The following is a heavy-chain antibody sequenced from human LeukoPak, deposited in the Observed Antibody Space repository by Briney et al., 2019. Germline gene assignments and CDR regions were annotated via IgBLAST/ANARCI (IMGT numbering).Heavy chain of an antibody. CDR3: ARDDSSSWYWYFDL. CDR1: GGSISSYY. Sequence: SETLSLTCTVSGGSISSYYWSWIRQPPGKGLEWIGHIYYSGSTNYNPSLKSRVTISVDTSKNQFSLKLSSVTAADTAMYYCARDDSSSWYWYFDLWGRGTLVTVSS. D-gene: IGHD6-13*01. V-gene: IGHV4-59*01. CDR2: IYYSGST. J-gene: IGHJ2*01.